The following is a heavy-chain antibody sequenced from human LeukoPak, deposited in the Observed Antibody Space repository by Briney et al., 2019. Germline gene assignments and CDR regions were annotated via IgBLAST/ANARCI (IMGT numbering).Heavy chain of an antibody. V-gene: IGHV3-21*01. CDR1: GFTFSSYS. CDR3: ARDPRSYSSSWLFDY. CDR2: ISSSSSYI. D-gene: IGHD6-13*01. J-gene: IGHJ4*02. Sequence: GGSLRLSCAASGFTFSSYSMNWVRQAPGKGLEWVSSISSSSSYIYYADSVKGRFTISRDNAKNSLYLQMNSLRAEDTAVYYCARDPRSYSSSWLFDYWGQGTLVTVSS.